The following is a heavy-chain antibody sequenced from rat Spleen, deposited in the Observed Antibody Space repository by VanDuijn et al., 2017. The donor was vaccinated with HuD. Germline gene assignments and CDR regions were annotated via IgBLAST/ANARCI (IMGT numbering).Heavy chain of an antibody. Sequence: EVQLVESGGGLVQPGRSLKLSCAASGFTFSDYYMAWVRQAPTRGLEWVASIGPGGVTTFYRDSVKGPGGDNTFYRDSVKGRFTISRDNAKSSLYLQMDSLRSEDTATYYCTTGNYGFDYWGQGVMVTVSS. CDR2: IGPGGVTT. CDR1: GFTFSDYY. V-gene: IGHV5-20*01. CDR3: TTGNYGFDY. J-gene: IGHJ2*01. D-gene: IGHD1-11*01.